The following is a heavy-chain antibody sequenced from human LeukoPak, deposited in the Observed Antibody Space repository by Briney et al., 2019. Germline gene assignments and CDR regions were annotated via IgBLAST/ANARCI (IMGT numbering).Heavy chain of an antibody. Sequence: GGSLRHSCAASGFTVSSNYMSWVRQAPGKGLEWVSVIYSGGSTYYADSVKGRFTISRDNSKNTLYFQMNSLRAEDTAVYYCARDIPYYPGAFDIWGQGTMVTVSS. CDR3: ARDIPYYPGAFDI. J-gene: IGHJ3*02. CDR2: IYSGGST. CDR1: GFTVSSNY. D-gene: IGHD3-10*01. V-gene: IGHV3-53*01.